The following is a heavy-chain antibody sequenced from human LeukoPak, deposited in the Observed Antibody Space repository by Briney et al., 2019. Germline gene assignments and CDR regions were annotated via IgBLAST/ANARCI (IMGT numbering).Heavy chain of an antibody. CDR3: ARDSSGYQ. CDR2: IKEDGSEK. Sequence: PGGSLRLSCAASGFTYSTYWMSWVRQASGKGLEWVANIKEDGSEKYYGDSVKGRFTISRDNAKNSLYLEMNSLRVEDTAVYYCARDSSGYQWGQGTLVTVSS. V-gene: IGHV3-7*01. J-gene: IGHJ4*02. D-gene: IGHD3-22*01. CDR1: GFTYSTYW.